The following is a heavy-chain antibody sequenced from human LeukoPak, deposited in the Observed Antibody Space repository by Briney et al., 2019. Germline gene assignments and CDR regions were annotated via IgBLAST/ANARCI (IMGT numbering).Heavy chain of an antibody. J-gene: IGHJ4*02. CDR1: GFIVSNYY. CDR3: ARDLGVAGHDY. Sequence: GGSLRLSCAASGFIVSNYYMRWVRQAPGKGLEWVSVIYSGGSTYYADSVKGRFTISRDNAKNTLDLQMNSLRAEDTAVYYCARDLGVAGHDYWGQGTLVTVSS. V-gene: IGHV3-53*01. D-gene: IGHD2-15*01. CDR2: IYSGGST.